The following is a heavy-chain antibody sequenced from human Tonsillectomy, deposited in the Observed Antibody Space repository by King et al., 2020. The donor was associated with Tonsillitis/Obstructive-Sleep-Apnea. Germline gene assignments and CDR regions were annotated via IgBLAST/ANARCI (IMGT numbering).Heavy chain of an antibody. D-gene: IGHD6-13*01. V-gene: IGHV3-53*01. CDR3: ARVVVAAAGTGYYFDY. CDR1: GFTVSSNY. Sequence: VQLVESGGGLIQPGGSLRLSCAASGFTVSSNYMSWVRQAPGKGLEWVSVIYSGGSTYYADSVKGRFTISRDNSKNTLYLQMNSLRAKDTAVYYCARVVVAAAGTGYYFDYWGQGTLVTVSS. CDR2: IYSGGST. J-gene: IGHJ4*02.